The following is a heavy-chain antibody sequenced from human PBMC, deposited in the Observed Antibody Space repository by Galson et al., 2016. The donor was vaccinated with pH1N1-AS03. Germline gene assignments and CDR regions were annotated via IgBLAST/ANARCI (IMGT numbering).Heavy chain of an antibody. Sequence: SGAEVKKPGKSLKISCQGSGYSFTNYWIGWVRQMPGKGLESMGIIYLDDSDTRYSPSFQGQVTISADKSISTAYLQWSSLKASDTAMYYCARLTLSSGWPCDYWGQGTLVTVSS. D-gene: IGHD6-19*01. CDR3: ARLTLSSGWPCDY. J-gene: IGHJ4*01. CDR2: IYLDDSDT. V-gene: IGHV5-51*01. CDR1: GYSFTNYW.